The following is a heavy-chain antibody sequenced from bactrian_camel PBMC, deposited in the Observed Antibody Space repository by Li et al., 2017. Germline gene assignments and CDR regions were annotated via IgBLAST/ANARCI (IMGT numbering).Heavy chain of an antibody. CDR1: GYAYYRNC. V-gene: IGHV3S1*01. D-gene: IGHD1*01. CDR2: ISPGSVFT. J-gene: IGHJ7*01. Sequence: QVQLVESGGGSVQSGGSLRLSCGISGYAYYRNCWGWFRQAPGKEREAVAGISPGSVFTWYAESVKGRFTISHSSDKKNLYLEMNDVKPEDSGTYFCAAGAGRTLYCRGDFHQLYGIDYWGKGTQVTVS.